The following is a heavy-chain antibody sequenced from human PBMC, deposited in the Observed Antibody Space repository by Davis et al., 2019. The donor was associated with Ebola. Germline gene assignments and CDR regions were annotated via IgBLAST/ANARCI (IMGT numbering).Heavy chain of an antibody. D-gene: IGHD1-7*01. CDR2: IKQDRSEK. Sequence: GGSLRLSCAASGFTFSHNAMNWVRQAPGKGLEWVANIKQDRSEKYYVDSVKGRFTISRDNAKNSLYLQMNSLRAEDTAVYYCARGTRGYWGQGTLVTVSS. CDR3: ARGTRGY. V-gene: IGHV3-7*03. CDR1: GFTFSHNA. J-gene: IGHJ4*02.